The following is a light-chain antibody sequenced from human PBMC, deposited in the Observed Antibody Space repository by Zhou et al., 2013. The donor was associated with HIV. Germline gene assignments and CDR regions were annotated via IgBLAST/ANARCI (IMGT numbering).Light chain of an antibody. CDR1: HDISDS. J-gene: IGKJ4*01. CDR2: DAS. Sequence: DIQMTQSPSSLSASIGDRVTLTCQASHDISDSLNWYQQTPGKAPKLLIYDASTLETGVPPRFSGSGSGTHFTFTISSLQPEDIATYYCQQYVNLPLTFAXGQGGD. V-gene: IGKV1-33*01. CDR3: QQYVNLPLT.